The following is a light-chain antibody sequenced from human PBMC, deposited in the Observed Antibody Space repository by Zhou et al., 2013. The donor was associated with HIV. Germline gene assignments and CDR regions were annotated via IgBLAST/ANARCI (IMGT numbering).Light chain of an antibody. CDR3: QQYNSWPWT. CDR2: DAS. V-gene: IGKV3-11*01. J-gene: IGKJ1*01. Sequence: EVVLTQSPTTLSLSPGERATLPCRASQSVYKYLAWYQQKPGQAPRLLIYDASDRATGIPARFSGSGSETDFTLTISSLEPEDFALYYCQQYNSWPWTFGQGTKVEIK. CDR1: QSVYKY.